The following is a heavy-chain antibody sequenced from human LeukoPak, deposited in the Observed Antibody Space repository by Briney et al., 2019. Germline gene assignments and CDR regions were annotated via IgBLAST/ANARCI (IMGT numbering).Heavy chain of an antibody. J-gene: IGHJ3*02. CDR2: IYYSGST. D-gene: IGHD6-6*01. CDR1: GGSISSYY. Sequence: PSETLSLTCTVSGGSISSYYWSWIRQPPGKGLEWIGYIYYSGSTNYNPSLKSRVTISVDTSKNQFSLKLSSVTAADTAVYYCARERIPYSSSPGAFDIWRQGTMVTVSS. CDR3: ARERIPYSSSPGAFDI. V-gene: IGHV4-59*01.